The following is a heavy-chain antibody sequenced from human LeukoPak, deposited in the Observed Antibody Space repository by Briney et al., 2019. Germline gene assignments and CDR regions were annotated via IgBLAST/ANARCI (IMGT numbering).Heavy chain of an antibody. D-gene: IGHD6-19*01. CDR3: ARGSSSGWYGGNYFDY. J-gene: IGHJ4*02. Sequence: GGSLRLSCAASGFTFSSYDMHWVRQATGKGLEWVSAIGTAGDTYYPGSVKGRFTISRENAKNSLYLQMNSLRAGDTAVYYCARGSSSGWYGGNYFDYWGQGTLVTVSS. V-gene: IGHV3-13*01. CDR1: GFTFSSYD. CDR2: IGTAGDT.